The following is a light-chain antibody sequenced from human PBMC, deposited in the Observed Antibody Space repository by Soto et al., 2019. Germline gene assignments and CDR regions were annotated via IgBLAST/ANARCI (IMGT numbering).Light chain of an antibody. V-gene: IGKV1-39*01. CDR3: QQSYSTLWT. CDR1: QSISSY. J-gene: IGKJ1*01. Sequence: IQMKQSPSSLSVSEIDRVTITFLASQSISSYLNWYQQKPGKVPNLLIYAASSLQSGVPSKFSGSGSGTDFTLTISILQPEDFATCYCQQSYSTLWTFGQGTKVDIK. CDR2: AAS.